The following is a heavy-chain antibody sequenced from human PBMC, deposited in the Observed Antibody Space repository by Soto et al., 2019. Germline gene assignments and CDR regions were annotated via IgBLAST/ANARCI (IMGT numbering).Heavy chain of an antibody. CDR3: ASSKYGSGSYTHLFAFDI. V-gene: IGHV5-51*01. CDR2: IYPGDSDT. CDR1: GYSFTSYW. J-gene: IGHJ3*02. Sequence: GESLKISCKGSGYSFTSYWIGWVRQMPGKGLEWMGIIYPGDSDTRYSPSFQGQVTISADKSISTAYLQWSSLKASDTAMYYCASSKYGSGSYTHLFAFDIWGQGTMVTVSS. D-gene: IGHD3-10*01.